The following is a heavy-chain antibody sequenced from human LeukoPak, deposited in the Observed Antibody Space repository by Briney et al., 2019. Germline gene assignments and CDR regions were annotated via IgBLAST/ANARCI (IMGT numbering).Heavy chain of an antibody. CDR3: ARLPRFYYGSGSYSYYFDY. CDR1: NGSISPYY. Sequence: PSETLSLTCTVSNGSISPYYWTWIRQPPGKGLEYIGYINYSGSTKYNPSLKSRLTISVGTSKNQFFLELSSVTAADTAVYYCARLPRFYYGSGSYSYYFDYWGQGTLVTVSS. CDR2: INYSGST. J-gene: IGHJ4*02. V-gene: IGHV4-59*01. D-gene: IGHD3-10*01.